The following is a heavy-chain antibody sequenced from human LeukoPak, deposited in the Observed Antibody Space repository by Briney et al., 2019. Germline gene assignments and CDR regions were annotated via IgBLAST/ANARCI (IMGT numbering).Heavy chain of an antibody. Sequence: GGSLRLSCAASGFTFSSYAMSWVRQAPGKGLEWVSAISGSGGSTYYADSVKGRFTISRDNSKNTLYLQMNSLRAEDTAVYYCANLLPGHRSSTSCYPLGLWGQGTLVTVSS. V-gene: IGHV3-23*01. J-gene: IGHJ4*02. CDR1: GFTFSSYA. CDR3: ANLLPGHRSSTSCYPLGL. CDR2: ISGSGGST. D-gene: IGHD2-2*01.